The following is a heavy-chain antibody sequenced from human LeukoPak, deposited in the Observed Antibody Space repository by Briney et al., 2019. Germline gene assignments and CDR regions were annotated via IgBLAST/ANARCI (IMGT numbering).Heavy chain of an antibody. J-gene: IGHJ4*02. CDR1: GFTFSSYG. CDR3: ARDTDYGDSGLDY. V-gene: IGHV3-21*01. Sequence: GGSLRLSCAASGFTFSSYGMNWVRQAPGKGLEWVSSISSTSSYIDYADSVKGRFTISRDNAKNSLYLQMNSLRAEDTAVYYCARDTDYGDSGLDYWGQGTLVTVSS. D-gene: IGHD4-17*01. CDR2: ISSTSSYI.